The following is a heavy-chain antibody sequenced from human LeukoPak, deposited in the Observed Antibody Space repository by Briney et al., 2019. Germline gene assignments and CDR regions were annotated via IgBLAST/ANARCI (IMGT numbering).Heavy chain of an antibody. V-gene: IGHV3-23*01. D-gene: IGHD4-17*01. CDR3: AKDLFAVTTATDY. CDR2: ISGSGGST. Sequence: GGSLRLSCAASGFTFSSYAMSWVRQAPGKRLEWVSAISGSGGSTYYADSVKGRFTISRDNSKNTLYLQMNSLRAEDTAVYYCAKDLFAVTTATDYWGQGTLVTVSS. J-gene: IGHJ4*02. CDR1: GFTFSSYA.